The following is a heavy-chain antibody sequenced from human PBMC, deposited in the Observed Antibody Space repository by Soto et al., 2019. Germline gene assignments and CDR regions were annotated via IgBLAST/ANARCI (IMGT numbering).Heavy chain of an antibody. V-gene: IGHV1-18*01. CDR1: GYTFTSYG. CDR2: INAYNGNT. CDR3: ARVLPPFDP. J-gene: IGHJ5*02. Sequence: QVQLVQSGAEVKKPGASVKVSCKASGYTFTSYGISWVRQAPGQGLEWMGWINAYNGNTNYAQKLQGRVTMTTDTSPSTASLGLRSLGTRGTGGYFRARVLPPFDPWGQGTLVTVSS.